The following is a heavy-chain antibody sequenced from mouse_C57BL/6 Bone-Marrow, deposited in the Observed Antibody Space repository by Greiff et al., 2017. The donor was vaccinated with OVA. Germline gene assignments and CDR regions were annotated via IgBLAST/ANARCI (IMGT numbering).Heavy chain of an antibody. CDR1: GFTFSDYY. CDR3: ARHYYGSRAWYFDV. D-gene: IGHD1-1*01. J-gene: IGHJ1*03. CDR2: ISNGGGST. V-gene: IGHV5-12*01. Sequence: EVQVVESGGGLVQPGGSLKLSCAASGFTFSDYYMYWVRQTPEKRLEWVAYISNGGGSTYYPDTVKGRFTISRDNAKNTLYLQMSRLKSEDTAMYYCARHYYGSRAWYFDVWGTGTTVTVSS.